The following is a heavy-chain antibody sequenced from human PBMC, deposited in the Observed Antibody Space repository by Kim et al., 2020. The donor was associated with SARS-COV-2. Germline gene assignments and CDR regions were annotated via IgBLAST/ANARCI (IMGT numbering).Heavy chain of an antibody. CDR3: ARDLSSGYSAHRFDP. Sequence: SVKVSCKASGGTFSSYTISWVRQAPGQGLEWMGRIIPILGIANYAQKFQGRVTITADKSTSTAYMELSSLRSEDTAVYYCARDLSSGYSAHRFDPWGQGTLVTVSS. V-gene: IGHV1-69*04. D-gene: IGHD3-22*01. J-gene: IGHJ5*02. CDR1: GGTFSSYT. CDR2: IIPILGIA.